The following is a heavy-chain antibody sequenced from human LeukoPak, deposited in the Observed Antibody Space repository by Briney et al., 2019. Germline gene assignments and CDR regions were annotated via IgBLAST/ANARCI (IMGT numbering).Heavy chain of an antibody. V-gene: IGHV3-15*01. CDR1: GFTLSNVW. CDR3: TTEGSPYGYHALGI. Sequence: GGSLRLSCTASGFTLSNVWMSWVRQAPGKGLEWVGRIKSKTGGGTTDYVTFVKGRFTISRDDSDNTLSLQVNNLETEDTALYYCTTEGSPYGYHALGIWGQGTMVTVSS. D-gene: IGHD5-18*01. J-gene: IGHJ3*02. CDR2: IKSKTGGGTT.